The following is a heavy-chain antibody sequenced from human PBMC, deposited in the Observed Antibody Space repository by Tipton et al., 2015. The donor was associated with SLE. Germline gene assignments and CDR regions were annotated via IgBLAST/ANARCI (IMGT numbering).Heavy chain of an antibody. CDR2: INHSGST. D-gene: IGHD3-10*01. Sequence: LRLSCAVYGGSFSGYYWSWIRQSPGKGLEWIGEINHSGSTNYNPSLKSRVTISVDTPKNRFSLKLSSVTAADTAVYYCASLRPEYYYGSRADYWGQGTLVTVSS. CDR1: GGSFSGYY. V-gene: IGHV4-34*01. J-gene: IGHJ4*02. CDR3: ASLRPEYYYGSRADY.